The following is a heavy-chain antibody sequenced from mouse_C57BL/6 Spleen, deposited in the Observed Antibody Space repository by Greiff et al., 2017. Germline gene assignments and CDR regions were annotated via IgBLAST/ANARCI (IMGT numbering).Heavy chain of an antibody. CDR3: DRNCVPYAMDY. V-gene: IGHV2-2*01. Sequence: QVQLKQSGPGLVQPSQSLSITCTVSGFSFTSYGVHWVRQSPGQGLEWLGVIWSGGSTDYTAAFISSLSISKDNSKSQVVFKMNSLQAYDTAIYYCDRNCVPYAMDYWGQGTSVTVSS. CDR2: IWSGGST. CDR1: GFSFTSYG. J-gene: IGHJ4*01.